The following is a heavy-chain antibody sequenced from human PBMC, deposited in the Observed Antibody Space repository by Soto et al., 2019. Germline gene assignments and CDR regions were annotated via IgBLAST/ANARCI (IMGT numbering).Heavy chain of an antibody. CDR2: IIPIFGTA. V-gene: IGHV1-69*13. Sequence: SVKVSCKASGGTFSSYAISWVRQAPGQGLEWMGGIIPIFGTANYAQKFQGRVTITADESTSTAYMELSSLRSEDTAVYYCARGYCSGGSCYSGPFDYWGQGTLVTVSS. J-gene: IGHJ4*02. CDR3: ARGYCSGGSCYSGPFDY. CDR1: GGTFSSYA. D-gene: IGHD2-15*01.